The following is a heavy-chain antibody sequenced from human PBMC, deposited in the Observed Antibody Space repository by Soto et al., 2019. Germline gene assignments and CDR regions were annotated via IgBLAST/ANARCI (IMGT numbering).Heavy chain of an antibody. J-gene: IGHJ4*02. Sequence: GGSRRLSWAASAFTFNKYEINWVRQAPGKGLECVSYISSSGSIIHYAASVKGRLTISRDNAKNSLYLQMNSLRAEDTAIYYCARESDPASGGNSIDYWGQGTLVTVSS. V-gene: IGHV3-48*03. CDR3: ARESDPASGGNSIDY. CDR2: ISSSGSII. D-gene: IGHD2-21*02. CDR1: AFTFNKYE.